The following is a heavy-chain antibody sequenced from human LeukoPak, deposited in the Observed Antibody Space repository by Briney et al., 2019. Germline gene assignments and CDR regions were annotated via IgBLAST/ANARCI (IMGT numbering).Heavy chain of an antibody. CDR1: GFNFNYYP. V-gene: IGHV3-30*14. Sequence: GGSLRLSCAASGFNFNYYPVHWVRQAPGKGLVWVAFISDNGSLKYYADSVKGRFTISRDNSKNTLYLQMNSLRGDDTAVYYCARGRSGSSPVLDYYMDVWGKATTVTVSS. J-gene: IGHJ6*03. D-gene: IGHD6-19*01. CDR3: ARGRSGSSPVLDYYMDV. CDR2: ISDNGSLK.